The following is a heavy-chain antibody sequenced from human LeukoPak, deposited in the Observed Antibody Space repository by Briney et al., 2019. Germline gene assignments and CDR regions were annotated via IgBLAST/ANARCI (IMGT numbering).Heavy chain of an antibody. CDR3: ARDVWFGEFAIDY. V-gene: IGHV3-30*04. Sequence: GGSLRLSCAASGFTFSSYAMHWVRQAPGKGLEWVAVISYDGSNKYYADSVKGRFTIPRDNSKNTLYLQMNSLRAEDTAVYYCARDVWFGEFAIDYWGQGTLVTVSS. CDR2: ISYDGSNK. J-gene: IGHJ4*02. CDR1: GFTFSSYA. D-gene: IGHD3-10*01.